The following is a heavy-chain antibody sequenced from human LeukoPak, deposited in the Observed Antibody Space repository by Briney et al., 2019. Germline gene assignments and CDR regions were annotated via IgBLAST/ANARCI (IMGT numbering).Heavy chain of an antibody. V-gene: IGHV3-23*01. Sequence: GGSLRLSCAASGFTFSSYAMTWVRQATGKGLEWVSTIGGSGAGTYYADSVKGRFTISRDNSKNTLYLQMNSLRAEDTAVFYCAKAVVAATGVEYYFDYWGQGTLVAVSS. CDR3: AKAVVAATGVEYYFDY. J-gene: IGHJ4*02. CDR2: IGGSGAGT. CDR1: GFTFSSYA. D-gene: IGHD2-15*01.